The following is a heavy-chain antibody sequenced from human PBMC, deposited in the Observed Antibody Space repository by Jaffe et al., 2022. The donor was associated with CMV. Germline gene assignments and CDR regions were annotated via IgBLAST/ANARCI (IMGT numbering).Heavy chain of an antibody. J-gene: IGHJ6*02. CDR3: ARDFYCSGGDCFNYYYYGMDV. CDR1: GFTFSDYY. Sequence: QVRLVESGGGLVKPGGSLRLSCAASGFTFSDYYMSWIRQAPGKGLEWLSFISVSASAISYAESVKGRFTISRDNAKNSLYLQMNSLRAEDTAVYYCARDFYCSGGDCFNYYYYGMDVWGQGTTVTVSS. V-gene: IGHV3-11*01. CDR2: ISVSASAI. D-gene: IGHD2-21*02.